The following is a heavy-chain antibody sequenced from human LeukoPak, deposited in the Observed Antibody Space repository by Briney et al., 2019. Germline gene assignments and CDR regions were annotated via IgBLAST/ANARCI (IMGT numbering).Heavy chain of an antibody. CDR2: VYYSGST. CDR1: GGSIRSDF. J-gene: IGHJ4*02. V-gene: IGHV4-59*01. D-gene: IGHD1-26*01. Sequence: SETLSLTCTVSGGSIRSDFWSWIRQPPGKGLEWIGYVYYSGSTNYSPSLNSRVTILIDTSKNKFSLKLTSVTAADTAVYYCARVSVGATLDYWGQGTLVTVSS. CDR3: ARVSVGATLDY.